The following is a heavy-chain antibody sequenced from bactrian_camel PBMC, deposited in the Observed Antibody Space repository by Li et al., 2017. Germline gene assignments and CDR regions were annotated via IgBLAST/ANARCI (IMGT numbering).Heavy chain of an antibody. CDR1: GFIFSTHD. J-gene: IGHJ4*01. CDR2: ISGGST. V-gene: IGHV3S40*01. Sequence: VQLVESGGGLVQPGGSLRLSCAASGFIFSTHDMSWVRQVPGKGLEWVSAISGGSTFYLDSVKGRFTISRDNSKNTLYLQMNSLKPEDTAVYYCAPTFRGSGSPDWGQGTQVTVS. D-gene: IGHD3*01. CDR3: APTFRGSGSPD.